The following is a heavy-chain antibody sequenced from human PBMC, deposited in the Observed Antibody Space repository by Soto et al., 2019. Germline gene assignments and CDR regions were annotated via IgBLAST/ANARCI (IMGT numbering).Heavy chain of an antibody. J-gene: IGHJ6*02. CDR3: AMVDVYVTPSPQDV. Sequence: QVQLVQSRAEVKNPGASVKVSFKASGYSFTRYDIAWAREAPGQGVEWMGWINTYNGNTNYAQNLQGRVTLTTDTSTSTAYMELTSLRSNDTAIYYCAMVDVYVTPSPQDVWGQGTTVIVSS. V-gene: IGHV1-18*01. CDR2: INTYNGNT. D-gene: IGHD3-16*01. CDR1: GYSFTRYD.